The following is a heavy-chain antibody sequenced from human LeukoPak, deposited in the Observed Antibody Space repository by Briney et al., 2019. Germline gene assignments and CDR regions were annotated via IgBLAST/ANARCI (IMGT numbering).Heavy chain of an antibody. V-gene: IGHV3-7*01. CDR2: IKQDGSEK. J-gene: IGHJ6*03. D-gene: IGHD3-3*01. Sequence: PGGSLRLSCAASGFTFNSYAMSWVRQAPGKGLEWVANIKQDGSEKYYVDSVKGRFTISGDNAKNSLYLQMNSLRAEESAVYYCARVVSGDVYYYYHYMDVWGKGTTVTVSS. CDR1: GFTFNSYA. CDR3: ARVVSGDVYYYYHYMDV.